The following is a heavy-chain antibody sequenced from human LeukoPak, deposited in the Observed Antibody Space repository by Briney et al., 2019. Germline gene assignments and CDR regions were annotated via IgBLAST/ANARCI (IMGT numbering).Heavy chain of an antibody. V-gene: IGHV3-48*04. CDR1: GFTFSSYG. CDR3: ARDSPLLSDFWSGDAFDI. D-gene: IGHD3-3*01. J-gene: IGHJ3*02. Sequence: GGSLRLSCAASGFTFSSYGMHWVRQAPGKGLEWVSYISSSGSTIYYADSVKGRFTISRDNAKNTLYLQMNSLRAEDTAVYYCARDSPLLSDFWSGDAFDIWGQGTMVTVSS. CDR2: ISSSGSTI.